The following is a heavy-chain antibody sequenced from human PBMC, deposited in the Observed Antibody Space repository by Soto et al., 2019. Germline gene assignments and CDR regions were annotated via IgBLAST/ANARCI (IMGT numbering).Heavy chain of an antibody. D-gene: IGHD2-2*01. V-gene: IGHV1-46*03. CDR1: GYTFTSYY. Sequence: ASVKVSCKASGYTFTSYYMHWVRQAPGQGLEWMGIINPSGGSTSYAQKFQGRVTMTRDTSTSTVYMELSSLRSEDTAVYYCARGAHFHSSTRSSFVYWGQGTLVTVSS. CDR3: ARGAHFHSSTRSSFVY. CDR2: INPSGGST. J-gene: IGHJ4*02.